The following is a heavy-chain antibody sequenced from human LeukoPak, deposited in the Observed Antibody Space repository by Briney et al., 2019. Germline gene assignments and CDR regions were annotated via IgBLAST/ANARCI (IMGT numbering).Heavy chain of an antibody. CDR3: ARARKLLWFRESGPNWFDP. V-gene: IGHV1-2*02. D-gene: IGHD3-10*01. CDR1: GYTFTGYY. J-gene: IGHJ5*02. Sequence: ASVKVSCKASGYTFTGYYMHWVRQAPGQGLECMGWINPNSGGTNYAQKFQGRVTMTRDTSISTAYMELSRLRSDDTAVYYCARARKLLWFRESGPNWFDPWGQGTLVTVSS. CDR2: INPNSGGT.